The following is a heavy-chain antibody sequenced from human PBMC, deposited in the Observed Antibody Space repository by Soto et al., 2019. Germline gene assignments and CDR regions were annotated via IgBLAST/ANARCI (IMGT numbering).Heavy chain of an antibody. CDR2: IWYDGSNK. D-gene: IGHD5-18*01. CDR1: GFTFSSYG. Sequence: QVQLVESGGGVVQPGRSLRLSCAASGFTFSSYGMHWVRQAPGKGLEWVAVIWYDGSNKYYADSVKGRFTISRDNSKNTLYLQMNSLRAEDTAVYYCAREGYSYGIDYLGQGTLVTVSS. V-gene: IGHV3-33*01. CDR3: AREGYSYGIDY. J-gene: IGHJ4*02.